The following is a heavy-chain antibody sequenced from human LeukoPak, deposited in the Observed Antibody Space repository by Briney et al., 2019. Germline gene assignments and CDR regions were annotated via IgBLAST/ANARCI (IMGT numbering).Heavy chain of an antibody. J-gene: IGHJ5*02. V-gene: IGHV4-38-2*02. CDR1: GYSISSGYY. CDR3: GRGYYSVEKWFDP. CDR2: IHHSGLT. D-gene: IGHD3-10*01. Sequence: SETLSLTCTVSGYSISSGYYWGWIPQPPRKGLEWIGSIHHSGLTYYNPPLKSRVSMSVDKTKNQFTLKLTSVTAADTAVYFCGRGYYSVEKWFDPWGQGALVTVSS.